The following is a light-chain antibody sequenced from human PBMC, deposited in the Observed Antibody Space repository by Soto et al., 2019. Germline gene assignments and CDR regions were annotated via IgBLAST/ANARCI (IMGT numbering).Light chain of an antibody. Sequence: QSALTQPASVSGSPGQSITISCTGTSSDVGGYNYVSWYQQHPGKAPKLMIYEVSNRPSGVSNRFSGSMSGNTASLAISGLQAEDEADYYCSSYTSSSTLVFGTGTRSPS. J-gene: IGLJ1*01. CDR3: SSYTSSSTLV. CDR2: EVS. CDR1: SSDVGGYNY. V-gene: IGLV2-14*01.